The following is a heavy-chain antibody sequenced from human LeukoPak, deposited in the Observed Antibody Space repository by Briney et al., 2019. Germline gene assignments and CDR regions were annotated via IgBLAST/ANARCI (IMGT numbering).Heavy chain of an antibody. CDR2: ISWNSGSI. V-gene: IGHV3-9*01. CDR3: AKGDTAMVMAIDY. D-gene: IGHD5-18*01. CDR1: GFTFDDYA. J-gene: IGHJ4*02. Sequence: GGSLRLSCAVSGFTFDDYAMHWVRQAPGKGLEWVSGISWNSGSIGYADSVKGRFTISRDNAKNSLYLQMNSLRAEDTALYYCAKGDTAMVMAIDYWGQGTLVTVSS.